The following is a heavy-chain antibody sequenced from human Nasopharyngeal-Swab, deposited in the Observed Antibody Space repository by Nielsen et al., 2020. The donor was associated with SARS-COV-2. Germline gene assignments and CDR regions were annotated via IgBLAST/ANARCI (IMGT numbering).Heavy chain of an antibody. V-gene: IGHV3-23*01. Sequence: GGSLRLACAASGVTFSSYAMSWVRQAPGKGLEWVSAISGSGGSTYYADSVKGRFTIARDNSKNTLYLQMNSLRAEDTAVYYCAKDLAYCGGDCYSGFDYWGQGTLVTVSS. CDR1: GVTFSSYA. CDR3: AKDLAYCGGDCYSGFDY. J-gene: IGHJ4*02. CDR2: ISGSGGST. D-gene: IGHD2-21*02.